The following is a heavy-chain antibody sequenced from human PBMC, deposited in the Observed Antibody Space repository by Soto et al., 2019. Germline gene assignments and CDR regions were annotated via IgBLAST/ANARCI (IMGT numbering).Heavy chain of an antibody. Sequence: SETLSLTCTVSGGSISSYYWSWIRQPPGKGLEWIGYIYYSGSTNYNPSLKSRVTISVDTSKNQFSLKLSSVTAADTAVYYCARANYDSGYYYYGMDVWGQGTTVTVSS. D-gene: IGHD3-22*01. CDR2: IYYSGST. CDR1: GGSISSYY. V-gene: IGHV4-59*01. J-gene: IGHJ6*02. CDR3: ARANYDSGYYYYGMDV.